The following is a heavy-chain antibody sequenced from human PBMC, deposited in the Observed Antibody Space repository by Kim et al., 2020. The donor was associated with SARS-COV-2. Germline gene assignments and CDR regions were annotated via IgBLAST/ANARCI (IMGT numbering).Heavy chain of an antibody. Sequence: GGSLRLSCAASGFTFSSYGMHWVRQAPGKGLEWVAVISYDGSNKYYADSVKGRFTISRDNSKNTLYLQMNSLRAEDTAVYYCAKDSLYCSSTSCYPGDAFDIWGQGTMVTVSS. CDR1: GFTFSSYG. CDR2: ISYDGSNK. CDR3: AKDSLYCSSTSCYPGDAFDI. D-gene: IGHD2-2*01. J-gene: IGHJ3*02. V-gene: IGHV3-30*18.